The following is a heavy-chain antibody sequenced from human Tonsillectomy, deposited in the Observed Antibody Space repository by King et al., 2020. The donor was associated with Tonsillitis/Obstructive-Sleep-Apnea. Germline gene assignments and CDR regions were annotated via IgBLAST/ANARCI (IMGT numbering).Heavy chain of an antibody. J-gene: IGHJ4*02. Sequence: HLQLQESGPGLVKPSETLSLTCTVSGGSISSSSYYWGWIRQPPGKGLEWIGSIYYSGSTYYNPSLESRVTISVDTSKNQFSLKLSSVTAADTAVYYCARHVRDYYDSSGYYLDYWGQGTLVTVSS. D-gene: IGHD3-22*01. V-gene: IGHV4-39*01. CDR1: GGSISSSSYY. CDR2: IYYSGST. CDR3: ARHVRDYYDSSGYYLDY.